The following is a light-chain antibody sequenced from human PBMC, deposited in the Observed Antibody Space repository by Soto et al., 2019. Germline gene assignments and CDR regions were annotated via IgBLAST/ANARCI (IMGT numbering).Light chain of an antibody. CDR3: QQYGGSPGFT. Sequence: EIVLTQSPGTLSLSRGERATLSCRTSQTVCSTCLAWYQQKPGQAPRLLISGASNRATGIPDRFSGSGSGTDFTLTITRLEPDDFAVYYCQQYGGSPGFTFGPGTKVDIK. CDR1: QTVCSTC. V-gene: IGKV3-20*01. CDR2: GAS. J-gene: IGKJ3*01.